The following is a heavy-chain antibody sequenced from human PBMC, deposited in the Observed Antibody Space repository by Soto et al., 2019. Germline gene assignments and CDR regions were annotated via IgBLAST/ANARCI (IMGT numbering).Heavy chain of an antibody. Sequence: QVQLVQSGAEMRKPGSSLRVSCKASGGTFSDYAFSWVRQAPGQGLEWMGGIVPRFDSPNYAQKFGGRVTITADTSTSTVYMALSSLRVDDTAVYFCARDWIQLRLGKYSFNGIDVWGQGTTIIVSS. CDR2: IVPRFDSP. CDR3: ARDWIQLRLGKYSFNGIDV. V-gene: IGHV1-69*06. D-gene: IGHD5-18*01. CDR1: GGTFSDYA. J-gene: IGHJ6*02.